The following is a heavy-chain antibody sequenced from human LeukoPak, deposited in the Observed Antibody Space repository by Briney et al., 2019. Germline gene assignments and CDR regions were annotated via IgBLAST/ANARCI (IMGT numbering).Heavy chain of an antibody. CDR1: GFTFSMSA. CDR2: ISFDGGNK. Sequence: SGGSLRLSCAPSGFTFSMSAMHWVRLAPGKGLDWVAVISFDGGNKFYADSVKGRFSISRDNSKNTLYLQMNSLGLDDTAVYFCARGRAGIAAAGFDYWGQGTLVTVSS. CDR3: ARGRAGIAAAGFDY. V-gene: IGHV3-30-3*01. D-gene: IGHD6-13*01. J-gene: IGHJ4*02.